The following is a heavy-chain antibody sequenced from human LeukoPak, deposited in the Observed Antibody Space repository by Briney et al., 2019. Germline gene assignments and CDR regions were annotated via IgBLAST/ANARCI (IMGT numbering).Heavy chain of an antibody. CDR2: INHSGST. V-gene: IGHV4-34*01. CDR3: ARDQTYYVSSGYYYVTYFHH. Sequence: PSETLSLTCAVYGGSFSDYYWSWIRQPPGKGLEWIGEINHSGSTNYNPSLKSRVTMSVDASKNQFSLNLTSVTAADTAVYYCARDQTYYVSSGYYYVTYFHHWGQGILVTVSS. J-gene: IGHJ1*01. CDR1: GGSFSDYY. D-gene: IGHD3-22*01.